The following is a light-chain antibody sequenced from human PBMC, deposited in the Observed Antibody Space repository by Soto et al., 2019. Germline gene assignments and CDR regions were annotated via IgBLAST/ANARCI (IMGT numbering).Light chain of an antibody. CDR1: QSVSSSY. CDR3: LQYGSSPWT. Sequence: EIVLTQSPGTLSLSPGERATLSCRASQSVSSSYLAWYQQKPGQAPRPLIYGASSRAIGIPDRFSGSGSGTDFTLTIGRLEPEDFAVYYCLQYGSSPWTFGQGTKVEIK. CDR2: GAS. J-gene: IGKJ1*01. V-gene: IGKV3-20*01.